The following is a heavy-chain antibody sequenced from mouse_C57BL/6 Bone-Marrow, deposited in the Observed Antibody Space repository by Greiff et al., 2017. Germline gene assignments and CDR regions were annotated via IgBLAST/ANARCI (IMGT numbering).Heavy chain of an antibody. CDR2: IYPGSGNT. V-gene: IGHV1-76*01. D-gene: IGHD1-1*01. J-gene: IGHJ2*01. CDR3: ARPSPYYYGSSSFDY. CDR1: GYTFTDYY. Sequence: QVQLKESGAELVRPGASVKLSCKASGYTFTDYYINWVKQRPGQGLEWIARIYPGSGNTYYNEKFKGKATLTAEKSSSTAYMQLSSLTSEDSAVYFCARPSPYYYGSSSFDYWGQGTTLTVSS.